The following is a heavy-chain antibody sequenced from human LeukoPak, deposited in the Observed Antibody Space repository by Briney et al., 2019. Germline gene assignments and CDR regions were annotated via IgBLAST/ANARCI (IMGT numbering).Heavy chain of an antibody. CDR3: AKDGEYQLLSLDY. CDR1: GFTFSRYA. J-gene: IGHJ4*02. Sequence: GGSLRLSCAASGFTFSRYAMSWVRQAPGEGLEWVSAISGSGGSTYYADSVKGRFTISRDNSKNTLYLQMNSLRAEDTAVYYCAKDGEYQLLSLDYWGQGTLVTVSS. CDR2: ISGSGGST. D-gene: IGHD2-2*01. V-gene: IGHV3-23*01.